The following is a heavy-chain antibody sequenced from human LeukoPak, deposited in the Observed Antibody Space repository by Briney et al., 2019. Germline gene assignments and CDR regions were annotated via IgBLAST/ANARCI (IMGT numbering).Heavy chain of an antibody. J-gene: IGHJ4*02. V-gene: IGHV1-69*13. CDR1: GGTFSSYA. Sequence: GASVKVSCKASGGTFSSYAISWVRQAPGQGLEWMGGIIPIFGTANYAQKFQGRVTITADESTSTAYMELSSLRSEDTAVYYCARTIYDILTGYQDVYFDYWGQGTLVTVSS. D-gene: IGHD3-9*01. CDR2: IIPIFGTA. CDR3: ARTIYDILTGYQDVYFDY.